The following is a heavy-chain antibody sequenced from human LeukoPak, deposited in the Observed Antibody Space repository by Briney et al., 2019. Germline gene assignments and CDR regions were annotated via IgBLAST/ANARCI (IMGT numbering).Heavy chain of an antibody. D-gene: IGHD4-11*01. Sequence: GASVKVSCKASGYTFTSYAMHWVRQAAGQGGEGVGWINAGNGNTKYSQKFQVRPTITTDTSASTPYMELSSMRSEDTAVYYCARGRRIRVAVTTAYNWFDPWGQGTLVTVSS. CDR3: ARGRRIRVAVTTAYNWFDP. V-gene: IGHV1-3*01. CDR2: INAGNGNT. CDR1: GYTFTSYA. J-gene: IGHJ5*02.